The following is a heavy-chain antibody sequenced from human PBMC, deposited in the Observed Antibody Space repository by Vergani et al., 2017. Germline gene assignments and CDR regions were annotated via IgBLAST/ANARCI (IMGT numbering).Heavy chain of an antibody. CDR1: GYTFTSYA. D-gene: IGHD5-24*01. J-gene: IGHJ4*02. V-gene: IGHV1-2*02. CDR3: AXWKGTSTITGFDN. Sequence: QVQLVQSGAEVKKPGASVNVSCKAAGYTFTSYAIHWVRQAPGQGLEWMGWINPNSGGTNYAQKFQGRVTMTRDTSIRTVYMELSRLTYDDTAVYYCAXWKGTSTITGFDNWGQGTLVTVSS. CDR2: INPNSGGT.